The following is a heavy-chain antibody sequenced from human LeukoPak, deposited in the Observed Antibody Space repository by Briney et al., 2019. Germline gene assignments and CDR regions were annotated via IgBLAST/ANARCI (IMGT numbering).Heavy chain of an antibody. CDR3: LAIPYDFWSGSPV. V-gene: IGHV1-69*05. CDR2: IIPIFGTA. D-gene: IGHD3-3*01. Sequence: SVKVSCKASGYTLTSYGISWVRQAPGQGLEWMGGIIPIFGTANYAQKFQGRVTITTDESTSTAYMELSSLRSEDTAVYYCLAIPYDFWSGSPVWGQGTLVTVSS. CDR1: GYTLTSYG. J-gene: IGHJ1*01.